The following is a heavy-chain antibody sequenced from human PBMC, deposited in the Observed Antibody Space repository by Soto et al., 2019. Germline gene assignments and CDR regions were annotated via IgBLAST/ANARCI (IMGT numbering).Heavy chain of an antibody. V-gene: IGHV4-4*02. Sequence: SETLSLTCAVSGGSISSSNWWSWVRQPPGKGLEWIGEIYHSGSTNYNPSLKSRVTISVDKSKNQFSLKLSSVTAADTAVYYCARAHYGSGSYYFYYYYGMDVWGQGTTVTVSS. D-gene: IGHD3-10*01. CDR3: ARAHYGSGSYYFYYYYGMDV. CDR1: GGSISSSNW. CDR2: IYHSGST. J-gene: IGHJ6*02.